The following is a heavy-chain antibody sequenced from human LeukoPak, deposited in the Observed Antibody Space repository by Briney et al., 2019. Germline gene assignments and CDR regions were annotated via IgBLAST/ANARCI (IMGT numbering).Heavy chain of an antibody. Sequence: SETLSLTCTVSGGSVSIYYWSWVRQPPGQGLEWIGYVYYGGTTSYSPSLKSRVTMSIDRSKNQFSLTLFSVTAADTAIYYCARDCTGGSCYPPSDAFDIWGQGTKVTVSS. D-gene: IGHD2-15*01. V-gene: IGHV4-59*02. CDR2: VYYGGTT. J-gene: IGHJ3*02. CDR3: ARDCTGGSCYPPSDAFDI. CDR1: GGSVSIYY.